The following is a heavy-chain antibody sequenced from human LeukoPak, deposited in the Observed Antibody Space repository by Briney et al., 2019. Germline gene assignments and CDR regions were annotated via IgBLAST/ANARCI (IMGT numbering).Heavy chain of an antibody. V-gene: IGHV1-18*01. D-gene: IGHD6-13*01. CDR1: GYTFTSYG. Sequence: ASVKVSCKASGYTFTSYGISWVRQAPGQGLEWMGWISAYNGNTNYAQKLQGIVTMTTDTSTSTAYMELRSLRSDDTAVYYCARMAKRAAAGIYWWFDPWGQGTLVTVSS. CDR2: ISAYNGNT. J-gene: IGHJ5*02. CDR3: ARMAKRAAAGIYWWFDP.